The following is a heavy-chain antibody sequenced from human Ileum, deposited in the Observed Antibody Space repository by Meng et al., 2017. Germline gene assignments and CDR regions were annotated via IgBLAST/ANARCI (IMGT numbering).Heavy chain of an antibody. CDR3: ARQAYCGCDCYSDAFDI. Sequence: GESLKISCAASGFTFSSYAMHWVRQAPGKGLEWVAVISYDGSNKYYADSVKGRFTISRDNSKNTLYLQMNSLRAEDTAVYYCARQAYCGCDCYSDAFDIWGQGTRVTVSS. CDR2: ISYDGSNK. CDR1: GFTFSSYA. J-gene: IGHJ3*02. D-gene: IGHD2-21*02. V-gene: IGHV3-30*04.